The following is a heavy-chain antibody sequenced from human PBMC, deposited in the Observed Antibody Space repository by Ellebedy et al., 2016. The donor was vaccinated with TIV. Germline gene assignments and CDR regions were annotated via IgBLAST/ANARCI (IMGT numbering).Heavy chain of an antibody. CDR1: GLTFRSHA. D-gene: IGHD1-1*01. V-gene: IGHV3-23*01. J-gene: IGHJ4*02. Sequence: PGGSLRLSFAASGLTFRSHAMSWVRQAPGKGLEWVSSITESGGNTYYADSVKGRFTISRDSSKNTLYLQMTSLRAEDTTMYYCARKTDTGTSGDYWGQGTPVTVSS. CDR3: ARKTDTGTSGDY. CDR2: ITESGGNT.